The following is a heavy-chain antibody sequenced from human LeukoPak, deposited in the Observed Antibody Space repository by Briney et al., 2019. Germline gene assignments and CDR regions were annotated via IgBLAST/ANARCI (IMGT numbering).Heavy chain of an antibody. CDR3: ARVALGSWYFDL. CDR2: ISTYNGNT. V-gene: IGHV1-18*01. J-gene: IGHJ2*01. Sequence: ASVKVSCKASRGTFSSYAISWVRQAPGQGLEWMGWISTYNGNTNYAQKFQGRVTLTTDTSTSTAYMDLRSLRSDDTAVYHCARVALGSWYFDLWGRGTLVTVSS. D-gene: IGHD2-15*01. CDR1: RGTFSSYA.